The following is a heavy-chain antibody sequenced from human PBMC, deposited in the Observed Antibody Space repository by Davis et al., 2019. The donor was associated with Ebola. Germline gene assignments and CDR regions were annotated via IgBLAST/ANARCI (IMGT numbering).Heavy chain of an antibody. Sequence: ESLKISCAASGFTLIGYGYTMCWVRQAPGQGLEWVSGIYESGKKLYYADAVNGRFTVSRDNSANTLSLQMNSLRVEDTAVYYCVRWKIGHEYIDYWGQGTLVTVSS. CDR3: VRWKIGHEYIDY. D-gene: IGHD1-1*01. CDR1: GFTLIGYGYT. J-gene: IGHJ4*02. V-gene: IGHV3-23*05. CDR2: IYESGKKL.